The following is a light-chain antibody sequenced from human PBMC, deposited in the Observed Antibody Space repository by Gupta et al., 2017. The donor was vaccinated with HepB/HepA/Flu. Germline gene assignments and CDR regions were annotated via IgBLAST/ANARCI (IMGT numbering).Light chain of an antibody. CDR1: QPVGNIY. CDR2: GAS. CDR3: QQCYTSRQT. V-gene: IGKV3-20*01. Sequence: EIVLTQSPGTLSLSPGERATRSCMASQPVGNIYVAWYQQKPGQAPRLLIYGASIRAAGIPDRISGSGSGTDFILTINRLEPEDFAVYYCQQCYTSRQTFGQGTKVESK. J-gene: IGKJ1*01.